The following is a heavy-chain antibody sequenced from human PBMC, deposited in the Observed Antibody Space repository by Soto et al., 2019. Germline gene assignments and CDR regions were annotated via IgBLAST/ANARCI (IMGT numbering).Heavy chain of an antibody. Sequence: QITLKESGPTLVKPTQTLTLTCTFSGFSLTTSGVGVGWIRQPPGKALEWLALIYWDDDKRYSPSLKSRLTTTKKTSKNRVVFTMTNRDPADTATYFCTHRTLTVTGWFDPGGQGTLVTVSS. CDR2: IYWDDDK. V-gene: IGHV2-5*02. J-gene: IGHJ5*02. D-gene: IGHD4-17*01. CDR1: GFSLTTSGVG. CDR3: THRTLTVTGWFDP.